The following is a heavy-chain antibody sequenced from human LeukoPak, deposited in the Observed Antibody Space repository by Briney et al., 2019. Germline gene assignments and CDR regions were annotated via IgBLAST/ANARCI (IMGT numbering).Heavy chain of an antibody. CDR1: EYTLTELS. D-gene: IGHD4-17*01. V-gene: IGHV1-24*01. J-gene: IGHJ6*03. Sequence: ASVKVSCKVSEYTLTELSMHWVRQAPGKGLEWMGGFDPEDGETIYAQKFQGRVTMTEGTSTDTAYMELSSLRSEDTAVYYCATRSPSLSGDYTYYYNMDVWGKGTTVTVSS. CDR3: ATRSPSLSGDYTYYYNMDV. CDR2: FDPEDGET.